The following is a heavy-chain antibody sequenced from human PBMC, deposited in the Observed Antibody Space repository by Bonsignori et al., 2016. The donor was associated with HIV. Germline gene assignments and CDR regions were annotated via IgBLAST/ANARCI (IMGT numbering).Heavy chain of an antibody. J-gene: IGHJ4*02. CDR3: AKDRGDFDY. D-gene: IGHD7-27*01. CDR2: IRFDGSNK. V-gene: IGHV3-30*02. Sequence: WIRQPPGKGLEWVAFIRFDGSNKYYVDSVKGRFTISRDNSKNTLFLQMNRLRAEDTAVYYCAKDRGDFDYWGQGTLVTVSS.